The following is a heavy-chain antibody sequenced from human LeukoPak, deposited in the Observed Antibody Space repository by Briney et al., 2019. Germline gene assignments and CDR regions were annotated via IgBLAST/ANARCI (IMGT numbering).Heavy chain of an antibody. V-gene: IGHV3-30*02. CDR3: ARVGYSYGAY. J-gene: IGHJ4*02. CDR1: GFTFSSYG. Sequence: GGSLRLSCAASGFTFSSYGMHWVRQAPGKGLEWVAFIRYDGSNKYYADSVKGRFTISRDNAKNSLYLQMNSLRAEDTAVYYCARVGYSYGAYWGQGTLVTVSS. CDR2: IRYDGSNK. D-gene: IGHD5-18*01.